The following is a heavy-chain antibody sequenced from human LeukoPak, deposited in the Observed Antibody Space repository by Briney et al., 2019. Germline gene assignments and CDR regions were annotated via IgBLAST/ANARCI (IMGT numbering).Heavy chain of an antibody. J-gene: IGHJ4*02. V-gene: IGHV4-59*01. D-gene: IGHD6-13*01. CDR1: GDSISSYY. CDR2: IYYSGST. CDR3: ASIAAAYDY. Sequence: SETLSLTCTVSGDSISSYYWTWSRQPPGKGLEWIGYIYYSGSTNYNPSLKSRVTISVDTSKNQFSLKLSSVTAADTAVYYCASIAAAYDYWGQGTLVTVSS.